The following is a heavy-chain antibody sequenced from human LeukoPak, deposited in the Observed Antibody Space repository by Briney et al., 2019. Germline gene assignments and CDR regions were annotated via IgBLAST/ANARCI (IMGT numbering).Heavy chain of an antibody. V-gene: IGHV1-18*01. CDR3: ARIRVSQLQRRGPKTDYYYYGMDV. J-gene: IGHJ6*02. D-gene: IGHD1-1*01. CDR2: ISAYNGNT. Sequence: ASVKVSCKASGYTFTSYGISWVRQAPGQGLEWMGWISAYNGNTNYAQKLQGRVTMTTDTSTSTAYMELRSLRYDDTAVYYCARIRVSQLQRRGPKTDYYYYGMDVWGQGTTVTVSS. CDR1: GYTFTSYG.